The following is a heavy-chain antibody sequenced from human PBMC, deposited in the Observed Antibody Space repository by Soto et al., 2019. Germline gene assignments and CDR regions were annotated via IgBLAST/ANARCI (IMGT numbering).Heavy chain of an antibody. D-gene: IGHD3-22*01. Sequence: GASVKVSCKASGYTFTSYGISWVRQAPGQGLEWMGWISAYNGNTNYAQKLQGRVTMTTDTSTSTAYMELRSLRSDDTAVYYCARDDYYDSSGYYQIHYCYYYYGMDVWGQGTTVTVSS. CDR3: ARDDYYDSSGYYQIHYCYYYYGMDV. CDR2: ISAYNGNT. CDR1: GYTFTSYG. J-gene: IGHJ6*02. V-gene: IGHV1-18*01.